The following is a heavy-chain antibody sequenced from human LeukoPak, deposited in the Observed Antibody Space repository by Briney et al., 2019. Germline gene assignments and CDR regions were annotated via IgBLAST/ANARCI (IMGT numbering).Heavy chain of an antibody. CDR3: ATETNGRHYDY. CDR1: GFTFSSYS. CDR2: IGPTGSDR. V-gene: IGHV3-21*06. J-gene: IGHJ4*02. D-gene: IGHD1-14*01. Sequence: GGSLRLSCAASGFTFSSYSMNWVRRAPGKGLEWVASIGPTGSDRYHADSIKGRFTISRDNANNFLYLQMNSLRAEDTAVYYCATETNGRHYDYWGQGTLLTVTS.